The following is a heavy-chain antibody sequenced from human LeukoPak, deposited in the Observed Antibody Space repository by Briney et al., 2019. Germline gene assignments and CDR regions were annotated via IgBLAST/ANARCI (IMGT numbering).Heavy chain of an antibody. J-gene: IGHJ3*02. D-gene: IGHD5-12*01. CDR3: ARQSGYDYAFHI. Sequence: ASVKVSCKASGYTFTGYYMHWVRQAPGQGLEWMGWINPNSGGTNYAQKFQGRISMTRDTSISTAYMELSRLRSDDTAVYYCARQSGYDYAFHIWGQGTMVTVSS. V-gene: IGHV1-2*02. CDR2: INPNSGGT. CDR1: GYTFTGYY.